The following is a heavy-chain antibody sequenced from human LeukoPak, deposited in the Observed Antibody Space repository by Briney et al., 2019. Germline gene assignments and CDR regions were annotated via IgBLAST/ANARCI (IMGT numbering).Heavy chain of an antibody. D-gene: IGHD6-13*01. CDR2: ISSSGSTI. V-gene: IGHV3-48*03. J-gene: IGHJ5*02. Sequence: GGSLRLSCAASGFTLSSYEMNWVRQAPGKGLEWVPYISSSGSTIYYADSVKGRFTISRDNAKNSLYLQMNSLRAEDTAVYYCAREKAAWGFDPWGQGTLVTVSS. CDR3: AREKAAWGFDP. CDR1: GFTLSSYE.